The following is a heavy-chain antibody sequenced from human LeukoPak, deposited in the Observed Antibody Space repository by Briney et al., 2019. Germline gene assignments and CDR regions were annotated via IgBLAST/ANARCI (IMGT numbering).Heavy chain of an antibody. CDR3: APTRYALFDY. CDR1: GFTVSSNY. CDR2: IYSGGST. J-gene: IGHJ4*02. V-gene: IGHV3-53*01. Sequence: PGGSLRLSCAASGFTVSSNYMSWVRQAPGKGLEWVSVIYSGGSTYYTDSVKGRFTISRDNSKNTLYLQMNSLRAEDTAVYYCAPTRYALFDYWGQGTLVTVSS. D-gene: IGHD2-2*01.